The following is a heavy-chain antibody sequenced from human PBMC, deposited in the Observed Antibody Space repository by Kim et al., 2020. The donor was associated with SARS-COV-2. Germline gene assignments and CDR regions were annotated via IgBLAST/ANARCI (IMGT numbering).Heavy chain of an antibody. D-gene: IGHD1-1*01. CDR1: GGSISSSSYY. J-gene: IGHJ4*03. CDR3: ARLHPWYNGGYFDY. V-gene: IGHV4-39*01. Sequence: SETLSLTCTVSGGSISSSSYYWGWIRQPPGKGLEWIGSIYYSGSTYYNPSLKSRVTISVDTSKNQFSLKLSSVTAADTAVYYCARLHPWYNGGYFDYWG. CDR2: IYYSGST.